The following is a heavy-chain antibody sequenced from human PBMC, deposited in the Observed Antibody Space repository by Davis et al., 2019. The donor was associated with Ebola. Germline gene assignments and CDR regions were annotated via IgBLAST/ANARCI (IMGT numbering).Heavy chain of an antibody. D-gene: IGHD2-15*01. CDR1: GFTFSDYY. J-gene: IGHJ4*02. V-gene: IGHV3-11*04. Sequence: GESLKISCAASGFTFSDYYMSWVRQAPGKGLEWISCINHSGDSIFYADFVKGRFTISRDNAKNTLYLQMNSLRAEDTAVYYCARVLSYCSGGSCPGGSDHWGQGTLVTVSS. CDR2: INHSGDSI. CDR3: ARVLSYCSGGSCPGGSDH.